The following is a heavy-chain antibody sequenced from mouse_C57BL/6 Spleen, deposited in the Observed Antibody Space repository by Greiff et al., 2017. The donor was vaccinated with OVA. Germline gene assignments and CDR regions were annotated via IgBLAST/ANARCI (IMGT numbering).Heavy chain of an antibody. CDR3: ARNDYGGYAMDY. D-gene: IGHD2-4*01. CDR1: GFTFSDYG. J-gene: IGHJ4*01. V-gene: IGHV5-17*01. CDR2: ISSGSSTI. Sequence: EVKLMESGGGLVKPGGSLKLSCAASGFTFSDYGMHWVRQAPEKGLEWVAYISSGSSTIYYADTLKGRFTITRDNAKNTLFLQMTSLRSEDTAMYYCARNDYGGYAMDYWGQGTSVTVSS.